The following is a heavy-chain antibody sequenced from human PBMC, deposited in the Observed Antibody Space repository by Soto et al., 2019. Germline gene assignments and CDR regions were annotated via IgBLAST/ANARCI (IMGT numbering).Heavy chain of an antibody. CDR2: ISGSGGST. CDR1: GFTFSSYA. V-gene: IGHV3-23*01. J-gene: IGHJ6*02. CDR3: GKEALAVAGTGDYYYYYGMDV. Sequence: GGSLRLSCAASGFTFSSYAMSWVRQAPGKGLEWVSAISGSGGSTYYADSVKGRFTISRDNSKNTLYLQMNSLRAEDTAVYYCGKEALAVAGTGDYYYYYGMDVWGQGTTVTV. D-gene: IGHD6-19*01.